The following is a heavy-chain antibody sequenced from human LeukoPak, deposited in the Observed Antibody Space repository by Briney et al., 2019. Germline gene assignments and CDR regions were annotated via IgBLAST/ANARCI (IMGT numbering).Heavy chain of an antibody. Sequence: GASVKVSCKASGHTFTGYYMHWVRQAPGQGLEWMGWINPNSGGTNYAQKFQGRVTMTRDTSISTAYMELSRLRSDDTAVYYCARSSLGAYDILTGYYFATPNFDYWGQGTLVTVSS. V-gene: IGHV1-2*02. CDR2: INPNSGGT. J-gene: IGHJ4*02. D-gene: IGHD3-9*01. CDR3: ARSSLGAYDILTGYYFATPNFDY. CDR1: GHTFTGYY.